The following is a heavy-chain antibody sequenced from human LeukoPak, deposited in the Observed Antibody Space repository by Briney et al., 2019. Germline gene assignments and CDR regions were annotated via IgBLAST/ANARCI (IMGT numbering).Heavy chain of an antibody. CDR2: ISGSGGST. J-gene: IGHJ3*02. V-gene: IGHV3-23*01. CDR3: AKVTYYYDSSGYFLDAFDI. CDR1: GFTFSSYD. D-gene: IGHD3-22*01. Sequence: GGSLRLSCAASGFTFSSYDMSWVRQAPGKGLEWVSAISGSGGSTYYADSVKGRFTISRDNSKNTLYLQMNSLRAEDTAVYYCAKVTYYYDSSGYFLDAFDIWGQGTMVTVSS.